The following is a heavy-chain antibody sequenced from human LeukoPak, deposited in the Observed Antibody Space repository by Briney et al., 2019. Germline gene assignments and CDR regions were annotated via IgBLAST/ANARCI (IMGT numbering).Heavy chain of an antibody. Sequence: GGSLRLSCAASGFSFSNYWMHWVRQAPGEGLVCVSRINGDGSSTAYADSVKGRFTISRDNAKNTLYLQMNSLRAGDTAVYYCAREVYRDYGGHDYWGQGTLVTVSS. V-gene: IGHV3-74*01. J-gene: IGHJ4*02. CDR2: INGDGSST. CDR3: AREVYRDYGGHDY. D-gene: IGHD4-23*01. CDR1: GFSFSNYW.